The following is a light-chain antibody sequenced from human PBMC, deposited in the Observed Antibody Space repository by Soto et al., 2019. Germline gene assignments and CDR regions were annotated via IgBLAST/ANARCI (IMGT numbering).Light chain of an antibody. CDR2: AAS. CDR3: QKYNSAPLT. CDR1: QGISIY. V-gene: IGKV1-27*01. J-gene: IGKJ3*01. Sequence: DIQMTQSPSSLSASVGDRVTITCRASQGISIYLAWYQQKPGKVPKLLIYAASTVQSGVPSRFSGSGSGTDFTLTISSLQHEDVATYYCQKYNSAPLTFGPGTKVDLK.